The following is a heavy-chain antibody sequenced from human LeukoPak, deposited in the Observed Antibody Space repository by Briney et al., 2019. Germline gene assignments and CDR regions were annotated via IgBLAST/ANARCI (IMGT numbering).Heavy chain of an antibody. CDR1: SGSIVSSSHY. D-gene: IGHD5-12*01. Sequence: PSQTLSLTCSVSSGSIVSSSHYWGWIRQSPGKGLEWIGSTYHSGNPYYNPSLKSRVIISVDTSENQFSLKLRSVTAADTAVYYCARSTVATIRGGYSSGPYYCYMDVWGKGTTVTVSS. CDR2: TYHSGNP. CDR3: ARSTVATIRGGYSSGPYYCYMDV. J-gene: IGHJ6*03. V-gene: IGHV4-39*01.